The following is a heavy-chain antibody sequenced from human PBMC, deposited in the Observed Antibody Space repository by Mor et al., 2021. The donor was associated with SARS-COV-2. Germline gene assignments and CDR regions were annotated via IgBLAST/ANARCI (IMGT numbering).Heavy chain of an antibody. D-gene: IGHD2-2*01. Sequence: YTSGSTNYNPSLKSRVTMSVDTSKNQFSLKLSSVTAADTAVYYCARSLVVPAYQYAFDIWGQGTMVTVSS. J-gene: IGHJ3*02. V-gene: IGHV4-59*10. CDR3: ARSLVVPAYQYAFDI. CDR2: YTSGST.